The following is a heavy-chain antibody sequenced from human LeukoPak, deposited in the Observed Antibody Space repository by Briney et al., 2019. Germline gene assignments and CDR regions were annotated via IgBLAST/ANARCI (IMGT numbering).Heavy chain of an antibody. CDR3: LNMGAEILPY. D-gene: IGHD4/OR15-4a*01. CDR1: GFTFSSYS. J-gene: IGHJ4*02. V-gene: IGHV3-21*01. CDR2: IGSSSTYT. Sequence: PGGSLRLSCAASGFTFSSYSMDWVRQAPGKGPEWVSTIGSSSTYTDYAGSVKGRFTISRDNAKNSLYLQMNSLRAEDTAVYYCLNMGAEILPYWGQGTLVTVSS.